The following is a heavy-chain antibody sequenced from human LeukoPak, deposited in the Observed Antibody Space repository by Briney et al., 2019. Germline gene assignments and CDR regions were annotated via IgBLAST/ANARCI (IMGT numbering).Heavy chain of an antibody. CDR2: ISSEGSEK. CDR3: AKDKGREGDY. V-gene: IGHV3-30*18. CDR1: GFSFSSYG. J-gene: IGHJ4*02. Sequence: GGSLRLSCAASGFSFSSYGMHWVRQAPGKGLEWVAVISSEGSEKFYGDSVKGRFTISRDNSENTLNLQMNSLRFEDTAVYYCAKDKGREGDYWGQGTLVTVSS.